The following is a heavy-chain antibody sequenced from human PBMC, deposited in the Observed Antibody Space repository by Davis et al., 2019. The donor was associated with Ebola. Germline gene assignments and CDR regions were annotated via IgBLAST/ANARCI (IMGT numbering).Heavy chain of an antibody. CDR2: INSDGSSA. Sequence: PGGSLRLSCAASGFTFNYYWMHWVRQAPGKGLVWVSRINSDGSSASYADSVKGRFTISRDNAKNTLYLQMNSLRADDTAVYYCALFGVVSHDAFDIWGQGTMVTVSS. V-gene: IGHV3-74*01. D-gene: IGHD3-3*01. CDR3: ALFGVVSHDAFDI. CDR1: GFTFNYYW. J-gene: IGHJ3*02.